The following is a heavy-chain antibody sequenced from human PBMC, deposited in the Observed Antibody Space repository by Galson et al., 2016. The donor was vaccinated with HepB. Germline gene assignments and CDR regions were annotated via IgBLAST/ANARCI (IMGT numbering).Heavy chain of an antibody. D-gene: IGHD3-3*01. V-gene: IGHV5-51*01. CDR2: IFPGDSDT. CDR3: ARQHYDFWSGVDAFDV. J-gene: IGHJ3*01. Sequence: QSGAEVKKPGESLKISCKGSGYIFTSYWIGWVRQMPGKGLEWMGIIFPGDSDTRYSQSVQGHVPISADKSIRTAYLQWSSLKASDTAMYYCARQHYDFWSGVDAFDVWCQGTMVTVSS. CDR1: GYIFTSYW.